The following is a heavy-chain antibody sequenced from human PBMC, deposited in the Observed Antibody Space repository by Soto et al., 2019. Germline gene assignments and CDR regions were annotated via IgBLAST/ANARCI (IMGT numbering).Heavy chain of an antibody. CDR2: INAGNGNT. V-gene: IGHV1-3*01. J-gene: IGHJ4*02. CDR3: ARSAITFGGVIVTLDY. D-gene: IGHD3-16*02. Sequence: ASVKVSCKASGYTFTSYAMHWVRQAPGQRLEWMGWINAGNGNTKYSQKFQGRATITRDTSASTAYMELSSLRSEDTAVYYCARSAITFGGVIVTLDYWGQGTLVTVSS. CDR1: GYTFTSYA.